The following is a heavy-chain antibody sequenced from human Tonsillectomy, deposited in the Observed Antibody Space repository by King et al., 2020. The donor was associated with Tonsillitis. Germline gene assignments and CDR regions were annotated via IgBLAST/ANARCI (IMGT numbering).Heavy chain of an antibody. V-gene: IGHV3-30*18. CDR3: AKHHPGAFDD. CDR2: ISFDGNHK. Sequence: QLVQSGGGVVQPGRSLRLSCAASGFSFSDYGIHWVRQAPGKGLEWVAVISFDGNHKYYADSVKGRFTISRDNSKNTLYLQMSSLRTEDTAVYYCAKHHPGAFDDWGQGTPVTVSS. D-gene: IGHD3-10*01. J-gene: IGHJ4*02. CDR1: GFSFSDYG.